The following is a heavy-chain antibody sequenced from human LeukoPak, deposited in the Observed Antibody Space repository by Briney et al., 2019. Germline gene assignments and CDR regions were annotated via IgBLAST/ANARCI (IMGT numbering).Heavy chain of an antibody. V-gene: IGHV3-7*01. J-gene: IGHJ4*02. CDR2: IKQDGSEK. CDR1: GFIFSSYW. CDR3: ANGKYYYPY. Sequence: GGSLRLSCVDSGFIFSSYWMSWVRQAPGKGLEWVANIKQDGSEKNYADSVKGRFTISRDNAKNSLYLQMNSLRAEDTAVYYCANGKYYYPYWGQGTLVTVSS. D-gene: IGHD3-10*01.